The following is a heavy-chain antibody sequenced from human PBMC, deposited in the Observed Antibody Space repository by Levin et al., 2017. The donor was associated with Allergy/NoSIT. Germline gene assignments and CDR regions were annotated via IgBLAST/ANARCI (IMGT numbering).Heavy chain of an antibody. V-gene: IGHV3-23*01. D-gene: IGHD2-15*01. CDR3: AKDRGCTGGSCYPNALVDY. J-gene: IGHJ4*02. CDR1: GFTFSSYA. CDR2: ISGNDGTT. Sequence: GGSLRLSCTASGFTFSSYAMSWVRQAPGKGLEWVSGISGNDGTTYYADSVKGRFTISRDNSKNTLYLQMNSLRGEDTAVYYCAKDRGCTGGSCYPNALVDYWGQGTLVTVSS.